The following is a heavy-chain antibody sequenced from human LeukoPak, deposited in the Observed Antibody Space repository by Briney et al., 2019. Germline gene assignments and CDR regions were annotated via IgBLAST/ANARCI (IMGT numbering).Heavy chain of an antibody. CDR2: IKQDGSEK. V-gene: IGHV3-7*01. J-gene: IGHJ4*02. Sequence: GGSMRLSCAASGFTFSSYCMSWVRQAPGKGLEWVANIKQDGSEKYYVDSVKGRFTISRDNAKNSLYLQMNSLRAEDTSVYYCARVGGVYCSSTSCYWGGGLSYWGQGTLVTVSS. CDR3: ARVGGVYCSSTSCYWGGGLSY. CDR1: GFTFSSYC. D-gene: IGHD2-2*01.